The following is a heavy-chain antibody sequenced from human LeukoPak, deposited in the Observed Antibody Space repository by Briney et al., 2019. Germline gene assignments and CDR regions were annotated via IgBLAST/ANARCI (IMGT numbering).Heavy chain of an antibody. CDR3: ARASLGELSLYPDC. CDR2: ISYDGSNK. CDR1: GFTFSSYA. Sequence: GGSLRLSCAASGFTFSSYAMHWVRQAPGKGLEWVAVISYDGSNKYYADSVKGRFTISRDNSKNTLYLQMNSLRAEDTAVYYCARASLGELSLYPDCWGQGTLVTVSS. D-gene: IGHD3-16*02. J-gene: IGHJ4*02. V-gene: IGHV3-30-3*01.